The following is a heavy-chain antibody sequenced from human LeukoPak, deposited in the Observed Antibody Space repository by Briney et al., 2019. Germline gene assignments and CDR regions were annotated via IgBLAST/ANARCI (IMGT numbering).Heavy chain of an antibody. CDR3: ARQTGSGLFILP. CDR1: GVSISSSYSY. J-gene: IGHJ4*02. V-gene: IGHV4-39*01. D-gene: IGHD3/OR15-3a*01. Sequence: SETLSLTCTVSGVSISSSYSYWGWIRQPPGMGLEWIGSIYYTGNTYYNASLKSRVSISIDTSKNQFSLKLTSVTAADTAVYYCARQTGSGLFILPGGQGTLVTVSS. CDR2: IYYTGNT.